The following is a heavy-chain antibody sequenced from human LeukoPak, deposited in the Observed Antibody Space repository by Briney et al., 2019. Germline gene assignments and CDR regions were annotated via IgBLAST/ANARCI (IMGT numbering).Heavy chain of an antibody. CDR1: GYRLTELY. CDR3: ARWVPVGMDV. V-gene: IGHV1-24*01. Sequence: ASVKVSCKVSGYRLTELYIYWVRQAPGEGPEWMGGFDPEDDRGIYAQKFQGRVTMTRNTSISTAYMELSSLRSEDTAVYYCARWVPVGMDVWGQGTTVTVSS. J-gene: IGHJ6*02. D-gene: IGHD1-26*01. CDR2: FDPEDDRG.